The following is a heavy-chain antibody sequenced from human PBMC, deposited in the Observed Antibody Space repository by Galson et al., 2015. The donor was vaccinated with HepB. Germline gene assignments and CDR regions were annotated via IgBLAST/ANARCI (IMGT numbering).Heavy chain of an antibody. CDR2: IHSGGST. J-gene: IGHJ4*02. CDR1: GFTFSSYS. CDR3: ARTKGAAAVDY. V-gene: IGHV3-53*01. D-gene: IGHD6-13*01. Sequence: SLRLSCAASGFTFSSYSMNWVRQAPGKGLEWVSVIHSGGSTYYADSVKGRFTISRDNSKNTLYLQMNSLRAEDTAVYYCARTKGAAAVDYWGQGTLVTVSS.